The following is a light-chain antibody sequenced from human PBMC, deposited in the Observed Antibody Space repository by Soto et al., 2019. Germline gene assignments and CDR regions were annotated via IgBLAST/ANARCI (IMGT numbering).Light chain of an antibody. J-gene: IGLJ2*01. CDR3: AAWDDSLNGPR. CDR2: STY. V-gene: IGLV1-44*01. Sequence: QSVLTQPPSASGTPGQRVTISCSGSSSNIGSNSVNWYQQLPGTAPKLLIYSTYQRPSGVPDRFSGSKSGTSASLTISALQYEDEADYYCAAWDDSLNGPRFGGGTKVTVL. CDR1: SSNIGSNS.